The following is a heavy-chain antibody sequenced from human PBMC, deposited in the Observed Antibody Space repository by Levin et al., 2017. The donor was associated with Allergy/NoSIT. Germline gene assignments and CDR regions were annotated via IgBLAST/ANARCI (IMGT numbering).Heavy chain of an antibody. D-gene: IGHD2-15*01. J-gene: IGHJ4*02. V-gene: IGHV1-58*02. CDR2: IVVGSGNT. CDR1: GFTFTSSA. CDR3: AAVRLGYCSGGSCSDY. Sequence: KISCKASGFTFTSSAMQWVRQARGQRLEWIGWIVVGSGNTNYAQKFQERVTITRDMSTSTAYMELSSLRSEDTAVYYCAAVRLGYCSGGSCSDYWGQGTLVTVSS.